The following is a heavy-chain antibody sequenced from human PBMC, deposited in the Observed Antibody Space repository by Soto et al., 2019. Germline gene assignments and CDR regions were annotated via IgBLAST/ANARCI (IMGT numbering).Heavy chain of an antibody. J-gene: IGHJ5*02. CDR1: GFTLRSHR. CDR3: ATVFDL. Sequence: EVQLVESGGGLVQPGGSLRVSCAASGFTLRSHRIHWVRQAPGKGLEWVSRIDTDGGGTSYADSVKGRFTISTDNAKNTVYLQMNGLGAEDTAVYYWATVFDLWCQGTLVTVSS. V-gene: IGHV3-74*01. CDR2: IDTDGGGT.